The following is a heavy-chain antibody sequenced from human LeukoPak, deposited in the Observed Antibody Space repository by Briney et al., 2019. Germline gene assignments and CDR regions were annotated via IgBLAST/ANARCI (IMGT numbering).Heavy chain of an antibody. CDR2: IIPILGIA. V-gene: IGHV1-69*04. CDR3: TLAYCGGDCYSFDY. Sequence: SVNVSCKASGGTFSSYDISWVRQAPGQGLEWMGRIIPILGIANYAQKFQGRVTITADKSTSTAYMELSSLRSEDTAVSYCTLAYCGGDCYSFDYWGQGTLVTVSS. D-gene: IGHD2-21*02. J-gene: IGHJ4*02. CDR1: GGTFSSYD.